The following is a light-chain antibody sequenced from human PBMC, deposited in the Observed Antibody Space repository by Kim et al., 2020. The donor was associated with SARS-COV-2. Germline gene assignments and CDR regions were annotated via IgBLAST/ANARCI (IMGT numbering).Light chain of an antibody. CDR2: LDS. J-gene: IGLJ1*01. CDR1: NLGDKY. V-gene: IGLV3-1*01. Sequence: VSPGQTAIITCSGNNLGDKYVCWYQQKPGQSPVLVMYLDSRRPSGIPERFSGSNSGNTATLTISGTQAMDEADYYCQAWDSTTGVFGTGTKVTVL. CDR3: QAWDSTTGV.